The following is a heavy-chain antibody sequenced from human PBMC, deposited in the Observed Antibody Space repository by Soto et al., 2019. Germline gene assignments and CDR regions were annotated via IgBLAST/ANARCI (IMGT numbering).Heavy chain of an antibody. CDR2: IGWDDDK. CDR1: GLSHNKKKKY. V-gene: IGHV2-70*16. CDR3: ARTRQGDPPQWFDL. D-gene: IGHD3-16*01. J-gene: IGHJ5*02. Sequence: GLSHNKKKKYVSWIRQPPGKALEWLAHIGWDDDKFYTTSLRTRLTISKDTSKNQVVLTVTNMDPADTATFFCARTRQGDPPQWFDLRGQRT.